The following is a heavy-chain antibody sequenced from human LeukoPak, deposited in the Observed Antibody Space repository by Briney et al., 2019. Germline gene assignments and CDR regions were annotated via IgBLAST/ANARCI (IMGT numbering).Heavy chain of an antibody. V-gene: IGHV3-33*01. J-gene: IGHJ3*02. D-gene: IGHD2-2*01. CDR2: ICYDGSTK. CDR1: GFPFRSYG. CDR3: ARGLRSNPAAFHI. Sequence: ARSLRLSCAASGFPFRSYGMHWVRQPPGQGPEWVADICYDGSTKYYSYSVKGRFTIARDNSKSTLYQLVNVLTAEATANYYCARGLRSNPAAFHILGQATMVTVSP.